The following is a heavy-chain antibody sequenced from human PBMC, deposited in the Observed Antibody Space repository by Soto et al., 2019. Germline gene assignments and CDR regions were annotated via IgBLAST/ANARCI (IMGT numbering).Heavy chain of an antibody. D-gene: IGHD1-26*01. CDR2: VYHTGAT. CDR1: GDPLRYGCYY. Sequence: QVQLQESGPGLVEPSQTLSLVCSVSGDPLRYGCYYWSWVRQSPGPALEWIGFVYHTGATYYHPSLESRVTMAVDMSKNEFSLKLTSVTAADTATYYCAREGHSSWEWLDPWGQGILVTVSS. J-gene: IGHJ5*02. CDR3: AREGHSSWEWLDP. V-gene: IGHV4-31*03.